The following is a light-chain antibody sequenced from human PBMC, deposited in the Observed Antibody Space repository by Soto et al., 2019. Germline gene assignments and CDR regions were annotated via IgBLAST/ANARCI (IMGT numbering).Light chain of an antibody. CDR1: QVNNSH. Sequence: DIQMTQSPSSVSASVGDTVIITCRASQVNNSHLAWYQQRPGRVPNLLIYDTSVLHTGVPSRFSGSGSGTDFTLTISNLQPEDSGTYYCQQASRFPLSFGGGTKVDIK. V-gene: IGKV1D-12*01. J-gene: IGKJ4*01. CDR2: DTS. CDR3: QQASRFPLS.